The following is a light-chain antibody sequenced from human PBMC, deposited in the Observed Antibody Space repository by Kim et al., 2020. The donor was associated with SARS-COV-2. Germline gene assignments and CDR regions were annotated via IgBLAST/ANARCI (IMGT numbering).Light chain of an antibody. V-gene: IGLV1-44*01. Sequence: GKGEKISWSGKSAKIGSNNVGWYQQIPGTAPKLRIYGNNKRPSGIPDRFAGSRSGKSATLGISGIQTGDEAEYNWGEWDNRLKDGVFGGGTQLTVL. CDR3: GEWDNRLKDGV. CDR2: GNN. J-gene: IGLJ3*02. CDR1: SAKIGSNN.